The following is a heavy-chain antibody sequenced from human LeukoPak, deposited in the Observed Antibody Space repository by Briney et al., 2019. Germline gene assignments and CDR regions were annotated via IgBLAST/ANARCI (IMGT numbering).Heavy chain of an antibody. J-gene: IGHJ3*01. V-gene: IGHV3-7*01. CDR1: GFTFSGYW. D-gene: IGHD6-19*01. Sequence: GGSLRLSCAASGFTFSGYWMIWVRQAPGKGLEWVANIKQDGSVKYYVDSVSGRFTISGDNAKNLLYLQMNSLRDEDTAVYYCVRDSGGYSSVWYDAFDVWGRGTKVTVSS. CDR3: VRDSGGYSSVWYDAFDV. CDR2: IKQDGSVK.